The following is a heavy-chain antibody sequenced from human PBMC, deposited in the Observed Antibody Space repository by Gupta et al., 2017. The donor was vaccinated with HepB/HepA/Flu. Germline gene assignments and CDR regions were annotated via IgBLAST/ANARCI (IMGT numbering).Heavy chain of an antibody. V-gene: IGHV4-31*03. J-gene: IGHJ6*03. CDR1: GGSISSGGYY. D-gene: IGHD2-2*02. Sequence: QVQLQESGPGLVKPSQTLSLTCTVSGGSISSGGYYWSWIRQHPGQGLEWIGYIYYSGSTYYNPSLKSRVTISVDTSKNQFSLKLSSVTAADTAVYYCARGGLDLCSSTSCYIPKRYYYYYMDVWGKGTTVTVSS. CDR2: IYYSGST. CDR3: ARGGLDLCSSTSCYIPKRYYYYYMDV.